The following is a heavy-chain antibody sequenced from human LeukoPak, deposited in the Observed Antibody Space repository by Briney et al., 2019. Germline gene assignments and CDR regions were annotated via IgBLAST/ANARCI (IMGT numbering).Heavy chain of an antibody. CDR2: ISSSSSTI. J-gene: IGHJ4*02. CDR1: GFTFSSYS. Sequence: GGSLRLPCAASGFTFSSYSMNWVRQAPGKGLEWVSYISSSSSTIYYADSVKGRFTISRDNAKNSLYLQMYSLRAEDTAVYYCARDLYYYGSGSNHDYWGQGTLVTVSS. D-gene: IGHD3-10*01. CDR3: ARDLYYYGSGSNHDY. V-gene: IGHV3-48*01.